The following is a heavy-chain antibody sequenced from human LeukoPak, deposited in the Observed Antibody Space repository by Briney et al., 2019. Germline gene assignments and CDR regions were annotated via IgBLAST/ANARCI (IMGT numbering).Heavy chain of an antibody. Sequence: ASVKVSCKASGYTFTGYYMHWVRQAPGQVLEWMGWINPNCGGTNYAQKFQGRVTMTRDTSISTAYMELSRLRSDDTAVYYCARDGGQEELVDGTSWFDPWGQGTLVTVSS. J-gene: IGHJ5*02. V-gene: IGHV1-2*02. D-gene: IGHD6-19*01. CDR1: GYTFTGYY. CDR3: ARDGGQEELVDGTSWFDP. CDR2: INPNCGGT.